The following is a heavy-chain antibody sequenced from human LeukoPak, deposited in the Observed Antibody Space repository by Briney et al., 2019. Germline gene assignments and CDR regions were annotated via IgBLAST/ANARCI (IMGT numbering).Heavy chain of an antibody. CDR2: IYTSGST. D-gene: IGHD3-22*01. CDR1: GGSISSYY. J-gene: IGHJ6*03. Sequence: PSETLSLTCTVSGGSISSYYWSWIRQPPGKGLEWIGYIYTSGSTNYNPSLKSRVTISVDTSKNQFSLKLSSVTAADTAVYYCARATPPYYYDSSGYRTRYYYYYYMDVWGKGTTVTVSS. CDR3: ARATPPYYYDSSGYRTRYYYYYYMDV. V-gene: IGHV4-4*09.